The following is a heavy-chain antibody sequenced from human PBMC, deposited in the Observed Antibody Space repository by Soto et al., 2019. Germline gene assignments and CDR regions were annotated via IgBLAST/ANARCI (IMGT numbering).Heavy chain of an antibody. D-gene: IGHD3-3*01. CDR1: GGSISSYY. CDR3: ASLNYDFWSGYRESPNFDY. J-gene: IGHJ4*02. Sequence: PSETLSLTCTVSGGSISSYYWSWIRQPPGKGLEWIGYIYYSGSTNYNPSLKSRVTISVDTSKNQFSLKLSSVTAADTAVYYCASLNYDFWSGYRESPNFDYWGQGTLVTVSS. V-gene: IGHV4-59*08. CDR2: IYYSGST.